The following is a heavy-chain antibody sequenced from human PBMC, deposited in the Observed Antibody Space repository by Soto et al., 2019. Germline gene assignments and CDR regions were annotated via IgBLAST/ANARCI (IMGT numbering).Heavy chain of an antibody. CDR1: GFTVSTNY. J-gene: IGHJ5*02. CDR3: ARNGNKEFDL. D-gene: IGHD1-1*01. V-gene: IGHV3-66*01. CDR2: IYSGGNT. Sequence: EVQLAESGGGLVQPGGSLRLSCSASGFTVSTNYMSWVRQSPGKGLEWVSVIYSGGNTNYAESVKGRFTISRDTSKNTLYIQMNSLRSDDTAIYYCARNGNKEFDLWGQGTLVTVSS.